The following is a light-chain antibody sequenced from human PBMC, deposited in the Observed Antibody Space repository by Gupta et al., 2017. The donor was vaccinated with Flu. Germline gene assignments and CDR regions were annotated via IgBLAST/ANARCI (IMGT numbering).Light chain of an antibody. V-gene: IGKV1-12*01. J-gene: IGKJ2*01. Sequence: PSSVSASVGDRVTITCRASQDLGSWLDWYQQKPGRAPKLLIFDASTLQSGVPSRFSGSGSGTDFTLTISSLQPEDFATYYCQQANGFPRTFGQGTKVEIK. CDR1: QDLGSW. CDR2: DAS. CDR3: QQANGFPRT.